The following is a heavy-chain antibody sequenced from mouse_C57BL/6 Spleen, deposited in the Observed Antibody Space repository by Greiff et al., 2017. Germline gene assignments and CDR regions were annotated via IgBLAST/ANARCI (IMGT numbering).Heavy chain of an antibody. CDR3: AREGGDGYYAMDY. D-gene: IGHD2-3*01. Sequence: EVKLMESGGGLVKPGGSLKLSCAASGFTFGSYALSWVRQTPEKRLEWVATISDGGSYTYYPDNVKGRFTISRDNAKNNLYLQMSHLKSEDTAMYYCAREGGDGYYAMDYWGQGTSVTVSS. V-gene: IGHV5-4*01. J-gene: IGHJ4*01. CDR1: GFTFGSYA. CDR2: ISDGGSYT.